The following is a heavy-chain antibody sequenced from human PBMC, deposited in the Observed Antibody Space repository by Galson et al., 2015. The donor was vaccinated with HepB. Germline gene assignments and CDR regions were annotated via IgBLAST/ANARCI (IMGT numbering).Heavy chain of an antibody. CDR2: ILSGGGT. D-gene: IGHD5-12*01. V-gene: IGHV3-53*01. CDR3: AGGGYTGYALGF. Sequence: SLRLSCAASGFSVRNNYMSWVRQAPGKGLEWVSLILSGGGTDVADSVKGRFTISRDDSKNTLSLQMNSLRAEDTAVYYCAGGGYTGYALGFWGQGTLVTVSS. CDR1: GFSVRNNY. J-gene: IGHJ4*02.